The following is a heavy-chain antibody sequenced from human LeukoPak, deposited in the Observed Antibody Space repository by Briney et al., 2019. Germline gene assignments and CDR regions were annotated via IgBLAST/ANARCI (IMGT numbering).Heavy chain of an antibody. D-gene: IGHD6-13*01. Sequence: PGGSLRLSCAASGFTVSSNYMSWVRQAPGKGLEWVSVIYSGGSTYYADSVKGRFTISRDNSKDTLYLQMNSLRAEDTAVYYCAKRERERISWYFLDYWGQGTLVTVSS. CDR2: IYSGGST. V-gene: IGHV3-53*01. CDR3: AKRERERISWYFLDY. CDR1: GFTVSSNY. J-gene: IGHJ4*02.